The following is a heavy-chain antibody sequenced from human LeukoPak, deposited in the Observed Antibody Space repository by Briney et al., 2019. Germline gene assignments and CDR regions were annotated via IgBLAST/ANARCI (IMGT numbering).Heavy chain of an antibody. V-gene: IGHV3-53*01. J-gene: IGHJ4*02. D-gene: IGHD1-26*01. Sequence: GGSLRLSCAASGFTVSSNYMSWVRQAPGKGLEWVSSVYNDGSTNYADSAKGRFTMSRDNSENTVYLQMNSLRAEDTAVYYCARAPYSGSYYFDYWGQGTLVTVSS. CDR2: VYNDGST. CDR3: ARAPYSGSYYFDY. CDR1: GFTVSSNY.